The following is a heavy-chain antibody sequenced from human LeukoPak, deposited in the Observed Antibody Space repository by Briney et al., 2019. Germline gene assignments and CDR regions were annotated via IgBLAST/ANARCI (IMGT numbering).Heavy chain of an antibody. CDR2: INHSGST. CDR1: GGSFSGYY. V-gene: IGHV4-34*01. CDR3: ARLGYCSSTSCRWAKYFQH. D-gene: IGHD2-2*01. Sequence: SETLSLTCAVYGGSFSGYYWSWIRQPPGKGLEWIGEINHSGSTNYDPSLKSRVTISVDTSKNQFSLKLSSVTAADTAVYYCARLGYCSSTSCRWAKYFQHWGQGTLVTVSS. J-gene: IGHJ1*01.